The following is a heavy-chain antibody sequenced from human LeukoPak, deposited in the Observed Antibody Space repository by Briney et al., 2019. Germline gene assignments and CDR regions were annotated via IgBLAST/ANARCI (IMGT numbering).Heavy chain of an antibody. CDR3: ARDLGMVRGVIFYYFDY. J-gene: IGHJ4*02. CDR1: GFTFSNAW. Sequence: GGSLRLSCAASGFTFSNAWMTWVRQAPGKGLEWVGRIKSKTDGGTADYAAFVKGRFTISRDDSKNTLYLQMNSLRAEDTAVYYCARDLGMVRGVIFYYFDYWGQGTLVTVSS. D-gene: IGHD3-10*01. V-gene: IGHV3-15*01. CDR2: IKSKTDGGTA.